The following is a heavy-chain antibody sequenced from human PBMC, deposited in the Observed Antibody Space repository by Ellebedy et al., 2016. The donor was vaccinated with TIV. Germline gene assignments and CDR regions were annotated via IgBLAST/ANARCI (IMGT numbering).Heavy chain of an antibody. Sequence: SETLSLTCTVSGGSISSYYWSWIRQPPGKGLEWIGSIYYSGSTYYNPSLKSRVTISVDTSKNQFSLKLSSVTAADTAVYYCASRYYYDSSGYHYWGQGTLVTVSS. CDR2: IYYSGST. D-gene: IGHD3-22*01. CDR3: ASRYYYDSSGYHY. J-gene: IGHJ4*02. V-gene: IGHV4-39*07. CDR1: GGSISSYY.